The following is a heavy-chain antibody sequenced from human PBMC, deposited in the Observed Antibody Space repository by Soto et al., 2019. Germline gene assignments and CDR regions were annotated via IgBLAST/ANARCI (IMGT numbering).Heavy chain of an antibody. D-gene: IGHD2-21*01. CDR2: INTYKGHT. Sequence: QVQLVQFGAEVKKPGASVKVSCQTSGYTFTSHGISWVRQAPGQGLEWMGWINTYKGHTKYAQNFQGRVTMTTDTSPSTAYMELRILRSDDTAVYYSARASGVGVGGLDHWGQGTVVIVSS. CDR3: ARASGVGVGGLDH. CDR1: GYTFTSHG. V-gene: IGHV1-18*04. J-gene: IGHJ4*02.